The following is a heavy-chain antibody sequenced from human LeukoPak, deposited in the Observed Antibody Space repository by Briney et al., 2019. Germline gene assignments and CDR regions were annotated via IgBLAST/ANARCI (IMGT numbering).Heavy chain of an antibody. D-gene: IGHD6-13*01. Sequence: GGSLRLSCVASDFTFSFYWMTWVRQAPGKGLEWVANILPDGSQKYYVDSVKGRFTISRDNSKNTLYLQMNSLRAEDTAVYYCARDSYSSSWAILDYWGQGTLVTVSS. CDR3: ARDSYSSSWAILDY. V-gene: IGHV3-7*01. CDR1: DFTFSFYW. CDR2: ILPDGSQK. J-gene: IGHJ4*02.